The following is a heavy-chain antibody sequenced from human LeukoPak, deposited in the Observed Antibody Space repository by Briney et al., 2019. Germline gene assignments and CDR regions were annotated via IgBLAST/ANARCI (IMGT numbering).Heavy chain of an antibody. D-gene: IGHD2-8*01. CDR3: ARDNIFDPLGYCTNGVCPVGAFDI. CDR1: GGSISSYS. J-gene: IGHJ3*02. V-gene: IGHV4-4*08. CDR2: IWNSGST. Sequence: PSETLSLTCTVSGGSISSYSWSWIRQPPGKGLEWIGYIWNSGSTNFNPSLKSRVAISVDTSKNQFSLKLSSVTAADTAVYYCARDNIFDPLGYCTNGVCPVGAFDIWGQGTMVTVSS.